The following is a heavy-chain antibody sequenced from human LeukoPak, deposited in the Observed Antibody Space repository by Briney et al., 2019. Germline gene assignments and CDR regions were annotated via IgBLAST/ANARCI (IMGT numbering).Heavy chain of an antibody. D-gene: IGHD2-2*01. CDR2: ISSSSSYI. CDR3: ARERIVVVPAAPNLDAFDI. V-gene: IGHV3-21*01. J-gene: IGHJ3*02. CDR1: GFTFSSYS. Sequence: GGSLRLSCAASGFTFSSYSMNWVRQAPGKGLEWVSSISSSSSYIYYADSVKGRFTISRDNAKNSLYLQMNSLRAEDTAVYYCARERIVVVPAAPNLDAFDIWGQGTMVTVSS.